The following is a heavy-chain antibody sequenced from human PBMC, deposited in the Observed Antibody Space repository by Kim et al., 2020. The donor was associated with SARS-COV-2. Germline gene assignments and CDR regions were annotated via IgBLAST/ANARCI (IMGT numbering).Heavy chain of an antibody. CDR1: GGSFSGYY. D-gene: IGHD2-15*01. CDR2: INHSGST. J-gene: IGHJ6*02. V-gene: IGHV4-34*01. Sequence: SETLSLTCAVYGGSFSGYYWSWIRQPPGKGLEWIGEINHSGSTNYNPSLKSRVTISVDTSKNQFSLKLSSVTAADTAVYYCARGERDSIYYYYGMDVWGQGTTVTVSS. CDR3: ARGERDSIYYYYGMDV.